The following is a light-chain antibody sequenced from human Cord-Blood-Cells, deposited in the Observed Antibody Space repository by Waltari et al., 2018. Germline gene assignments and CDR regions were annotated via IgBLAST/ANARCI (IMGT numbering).Light chain of an antibody. CDR1: QSISSY. V-gene: IGKV1-39*01. CDR3: QQSYSTRWT. CDR2: AAS. Sequence: DIQMTQSPSSLSASVGERVTITCRPSQSISSYLNWYQQKPGKAPKLLIYAASSLQSGVPSRFSGSGSGTDFTLTISSLQPEDFATYYCQQSYSTRWTFGQGTKVEIK. J-gene: IGKJ1*01.